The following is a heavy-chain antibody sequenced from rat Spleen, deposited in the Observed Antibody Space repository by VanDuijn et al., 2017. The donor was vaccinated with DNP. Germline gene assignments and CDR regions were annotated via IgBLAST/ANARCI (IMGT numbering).Heavy chain of an antibody. V-gene: IGHV5-19*01. CDR1: GFTFSNYG. Sequence: EVQLVESGGGLVQPGRSLKLSCAASGFTFSNYGMHWIRQAPTKGLEWVASISPSGGSTYYRASVKGRFTISRDNAKSTLYLKMDSLRSEDTATNYWARRYYGYTLDYWGQGVMVTVS. CDR3: ARRYYGYTLDY. D-gene: IGHD1-9*01. J-gene: IGHJ2*01. CDR2: ISPSGGST.